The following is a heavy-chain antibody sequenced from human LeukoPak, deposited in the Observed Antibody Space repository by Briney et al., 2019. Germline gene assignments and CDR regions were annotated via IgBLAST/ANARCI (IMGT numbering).Heavy chain of an antibody. V-gene: IGHV4-34*01. J-gene: IGHJ2*01. D-gene: IGHD5-24*01. CDR3: ARGSEMATFSGYFDL. Sequence: SETLSLTCAVYGGSFSGYYWSWIRQPPGKGLEWIGEINHSGSTNYNPSLKSRVTISVDTSKNQFSLKLSSVTAADTAVYYCARGSEMATFSGYFDLWGRGTLVTVSS. CDR1: GGSFSGYY. CDR2: INHSGST.